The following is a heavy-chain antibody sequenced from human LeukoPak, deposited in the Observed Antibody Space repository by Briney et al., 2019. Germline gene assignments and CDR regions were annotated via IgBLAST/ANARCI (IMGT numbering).Heavy chain of an antibody. Sequence: ASVKVSCKASGGTFSSYAINWVRQATGQGLEWMGWMNPNSGNTGYAQKFQGRVTITRNTSISTAYMELSSLRSEDTAVYYCARSYSSGWDLDYWGQGTLVTVSS. D-gene: IGHD6-19*01. J-gene: IGHJ4*02. CDR3: ARSYSSGWDLDY. CDR2: MNPNSGNT. V-gene: IGHV1-8*03. CDR1: GGTFSSYA.